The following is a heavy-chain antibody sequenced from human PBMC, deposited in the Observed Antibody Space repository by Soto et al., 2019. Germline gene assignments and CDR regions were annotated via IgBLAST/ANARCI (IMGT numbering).Heavy chain of an antibody. V-gene: IGHV5-10-1*01. Sequence: GESLKISCKGSGYSFTNYWISWVRQMPGKGLEWMGRIDPSDSYIKYSPSFQGHVTISADNSISTAYLQWSSLKASDTAMYYCARHDCSSTRCYNFGMDVWGQGTKVTVSS. CDR2: IDPSDSYI. D-gene: IGHD2-2*02. CDR1: GYSFTNYW. J-gene: IGHJ6*02. CDR3: ARHDCSSTRCYNFGMDV.